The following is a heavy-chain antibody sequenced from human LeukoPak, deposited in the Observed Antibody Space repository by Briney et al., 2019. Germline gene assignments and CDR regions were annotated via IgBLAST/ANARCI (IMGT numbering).Heavy chain of an antibody. V-gene: IGHV4-4*09. CDR3: ATDDGDSGYDK. CDR1: GGSISSYY. Sequence: SETLSLTCTLSGGSISSYYWSWIRHPPGKGLEWIGYIYTSGSTNYNPSLKSRVTISVDTSKNQFSLKLSSVTAAETAVYYCATDDGDSGYDKWGQGTLVTVSS. CDR2: IYTSGST. J-gene: IGHJ4*02. D-gene: IGHD5-12*01.